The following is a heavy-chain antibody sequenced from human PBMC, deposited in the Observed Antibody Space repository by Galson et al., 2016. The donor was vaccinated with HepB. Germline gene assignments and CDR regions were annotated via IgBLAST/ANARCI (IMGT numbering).Heavy chain of an antibody. D-gene: IGHD5-24*01. J-gene: IGHJ6*02. Sequence: SLRLSCAASGFTVSSNYMSWVRQAPGKGLEWVSVIYSGGSTYYADSVKGRFTISRDNSKNTLYLQMNSLRAEDTAVYYCARDPMATRYYYYGMDVWGQGTTVIVSS. CDR2: IYSGGST. CDR1: GFTVSSNY. CDR3: ARDPMATRYYYYGMDV. V-gene: IGHV3-53*01.